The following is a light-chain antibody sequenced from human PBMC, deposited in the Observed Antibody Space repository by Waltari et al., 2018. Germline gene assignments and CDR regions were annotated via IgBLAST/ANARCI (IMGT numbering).Light chain of an antibody. V-gene: IGKV1-27*01. CDR3: QKYNSAPRT. J-gene: IGKJ1*01. Sequence: DIQMTQSPSSLSASVGDRVTITCRASQGISNYLAWYQHKPGKVPNLLIHAASTLQSGVPSRFRGSGSGTDFTLTISSLQPEDVATYYCQKYNSAPRTFGQGTKVEIK. CDR2: AAS. CDR1: QGISNY.